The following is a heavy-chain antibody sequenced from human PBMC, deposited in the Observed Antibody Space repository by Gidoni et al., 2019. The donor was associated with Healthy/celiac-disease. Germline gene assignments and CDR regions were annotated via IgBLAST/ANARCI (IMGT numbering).Heavy chain of an antibody. CDR2: IYPGDSDT. J-gene: IGHJ4*02. D-gene: IGHD1-26*01. V-gene: IGHV5-51*01. Sequence: EVQLVPSGAEVKKPGESLKISCTGSGYSFTSYGIGWVRQMPGKGWEWMGIIYPGDSDTRYSPSFQGQFTISADKSISTAYLQWSSLKASDTAMYYCARLPGGVWELSGPFDYWGQGTLVTVSS. CDR3: ARLPGGVWELSGPFDY. CDR1: GYSFTSYG.